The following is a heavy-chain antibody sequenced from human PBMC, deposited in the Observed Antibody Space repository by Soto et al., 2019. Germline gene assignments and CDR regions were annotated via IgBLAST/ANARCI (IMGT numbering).Heavy chain of an antibody. CDR1: GFTFSDYY. CDR2: ISSSGSTI. Sequence: PGGSLRLSCAASGFTFSDYYMSWIRQAPGKGLEWVSYISSSGSTIYYADSVKGRFTISRDNAKNSLYLQMNSLRAEDTAVYYCARSSSGSAYYYYYGMDVWGQGTTVTVSS. D-gene: IGHD6-19*01. J-gene: IGHJ6*02. V-gene: IGHV3-11*01. CDR3: ARSSSGSAYYYYYGMDV.